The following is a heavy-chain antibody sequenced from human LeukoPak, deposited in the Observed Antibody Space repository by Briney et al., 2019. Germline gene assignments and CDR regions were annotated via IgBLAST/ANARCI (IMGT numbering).Heavy chain of an antibody. D-gene: IGHD3-10*01. CDR1: GFTFDDYA. V-gene: IGHV3-9*01. Sequence: HPGRSLRLSCAVSGFTFDDYAMHWVRQAPGKGLEWVSGISWNSGSIGYADSVKGRFTISRDNAKNSLYLQMNSLRAEDTALYYCAKGGYYYGSGSYPDYWGQGTLVTVSS. CDR3: AKGGYYYGSGSYPDY. J-gene: IGHJ4*02. CDR2: ISWNSGSI.